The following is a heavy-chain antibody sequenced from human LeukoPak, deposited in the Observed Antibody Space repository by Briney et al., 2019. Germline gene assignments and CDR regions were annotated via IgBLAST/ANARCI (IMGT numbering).Heavy chain of an antibody. CDR3: ARGGARGYYFDY. CDR1: GGTFSSYA. V-gene: IGHV1-69*05. CDR2: IIPIFGTA. Sequence: SVKVSCTASGGTFSSYAISWVRQAPGQGLEWMGGIIPIFGTANYAQKFQGRVTITTDESTSTAYMELSSLRSEDTAVYCYARGGARGYYFDYWGQGNLVTVSS. D-gene: IGHD3-10*01. J-gene: IGHJ4*02.